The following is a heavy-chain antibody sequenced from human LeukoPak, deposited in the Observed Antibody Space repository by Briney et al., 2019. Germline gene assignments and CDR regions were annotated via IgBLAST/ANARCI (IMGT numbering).Heavy chain of an antibody. V-gene: IGHV3-9*01. D-gene: IGHD3-10*01. J-gene: IGHJ4*02. CDR2: ISWNSGSI. CDR1: VFTFDDYA. CDR3: AKSGSTNPYYYGSGTDPPDY. Sequence: GRSLRLSCAASVFTFDDYAMHWVRQAPGKGLEWVSGISWNSGSIGYADSVKGRFTISRDNAKNSLYLQMNSLRAEDTALYYCAKSGSTNPYYYGSGTDPPDYWGQGTLVTVSS.